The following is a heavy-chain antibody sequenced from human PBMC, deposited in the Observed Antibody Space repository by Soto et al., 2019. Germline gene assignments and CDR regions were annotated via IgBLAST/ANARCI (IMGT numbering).Heavy chain of an antibody. D-gene: IGHD3-22*01. CDR3: ARWVGGSMSDTSGKYDS. CDR2: ASYDGSKK. V-gene: IGHV3-30*03. J-gene: IGHJ5*01. Sequence: QVQLVESGGGVVQPGTSLRLTCAGSGFTFSRNGMHWVRQAPGKGLEWVALASYDGSKKYYVDSVKGRFTISRDNSENTLYLEMNSLRSEDTAVYYCARWVGGSMSDTSGKYDSWGQGTLVTVSS. CDR1: GFTFSRNG.